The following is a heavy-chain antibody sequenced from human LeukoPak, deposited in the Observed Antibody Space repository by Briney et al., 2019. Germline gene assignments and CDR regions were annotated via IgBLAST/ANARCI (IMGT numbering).Heavy chain of an antibody. V-gene: IGHV1-2*02. Sequence: ASVKVSCKASGYTFTGYYMHWVRQAPGQGLEWMGWINPNSGGTNYAQKFQGRVTMTTDTSTSTAYMELSSLRSEDTAVYYCARFRCSGGSCYLDYWGQGTLVTVSS. CDR3: ARFRCSGGSCYLDY. CDR2: INPNSGGT. CDR1: GYTFTGYY. D-gene: IGHD2-15*01. J-gene: IGHJ4*02.